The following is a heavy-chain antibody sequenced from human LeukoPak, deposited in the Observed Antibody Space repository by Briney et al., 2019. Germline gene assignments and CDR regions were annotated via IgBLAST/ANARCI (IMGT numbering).Heavy chain of an antibody. CDR1: GFTVSSNY. D-gene: IGHD6-19*01. CDR3: ARDPAVAGTIFLGMDV. CDR2: IYSGGST. V-gene: IGHV3-53*01. J-gene: IGHJ6*02. Sequence: GGSLRLSWAASGFTVSSNYMSWVSQAPGKGLEWVSVIYSGGSTYYADSVKGRFTISRDNSKNTLYLQMNSLRAEDTAVYYCARDPAVAGTIFLGMDVWGQGTTVTVSS.